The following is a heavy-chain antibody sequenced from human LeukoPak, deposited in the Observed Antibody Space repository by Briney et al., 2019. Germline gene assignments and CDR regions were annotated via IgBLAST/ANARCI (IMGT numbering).Heavy chain of an antibody. V-gene: IGHV3-73*01. CDR3: TRPDDYGDY. Sequence: GGSLRLSCAASGFTSSNAWMSWVRQAPGKGLEWVGRIRSRANTYATAYAASVEGRFTISRDDSKNTAYLQMNSLKTEDTALYYCTRPDDYGDYWGQGTLVTVSS. CDR2: IRSRANTYAT. CDR1: GFTSSNAW. J-gene: IGHJ4*02.